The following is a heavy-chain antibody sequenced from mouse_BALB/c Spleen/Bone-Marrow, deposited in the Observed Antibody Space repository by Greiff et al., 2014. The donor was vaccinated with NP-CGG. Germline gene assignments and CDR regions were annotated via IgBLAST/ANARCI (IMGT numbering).Heavy chain of an antibody. J-gene: IGHJ2*01. V-gene: IGHV1-80*01. D-gene: IGHD2-3*01. CDR3: ARCDGYSYYFDY. Sequence: VQLQQSGADLVRPGSSVKISCKASGYAFSNYWMNWVKQRPGQGLEWIGQIYPGDGDTNYNGKFKGKATLTADKSSSTAYMQLSSLTCEDSAVYFCARCDGYSYYFDYWGQGTTLTVSS. CDR2: IYPGDGDT. CDR1: GYAFSNYW.